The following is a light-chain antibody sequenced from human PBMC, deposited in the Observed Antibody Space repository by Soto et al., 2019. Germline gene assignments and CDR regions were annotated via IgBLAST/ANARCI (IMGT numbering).Light chain of an antibody. CDR1: QSISSY. Sequence: DIQMTQSPSSLSASVGDRVTITCRASQSISSYLNWYQQKPGKAPNLLIYAASSLQSGGPSRFSGSGSGTNFTLTISSLQPEDVATYYCQQSYSTPPKFTFGPGTKVDIK. CDR2: AAS. J-gene: IGKJ3*01. V-gene: IGKV1-39*01. CDR3: QQSYSTPPKFT.